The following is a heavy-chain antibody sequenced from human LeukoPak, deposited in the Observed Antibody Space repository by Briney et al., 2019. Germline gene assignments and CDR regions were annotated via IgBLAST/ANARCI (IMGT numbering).Heavy chain of an antibody. V-gene: IGHV3-7*01. J-gene: IGHJ3*02. CDR1: GFTFSSYW. CDR3: ARDLGIQLFALTDAFDI. Sequence: PGGSLRLSCAASGFTFSSYWMSWVRQAPGKGLEWVANIKQDGSEKYYVDSVKGRFTVSRDNAKNSLYLQMNSLRAEDTAVYYCARDLGIQLFALTDAFDIWGQGTMVTVSS. CDR2: IKQDGSEK. D-gene: IGHD5-18*01.